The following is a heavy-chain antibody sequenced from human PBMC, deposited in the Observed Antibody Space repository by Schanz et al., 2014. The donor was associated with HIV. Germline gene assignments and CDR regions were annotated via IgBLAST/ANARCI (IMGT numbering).Heavy chain of an antibody. V-gene: IGHV4-30-4*01. CDR3: ARAGQWFGHLD. J-gene: IGHJ4*02. CDR1: GGSISSGDYY. CDR2: SYYSRST. D-gene: IGHD3-10*01. Sequence: QVQLQESGPGLVKPSQTLSLTCTVSGGSISSGDYYWSWIRQPPGKGLEWIGFSYYSRSTYYNPSLRSRITMSIDTSKNQFSLKLSSVTAADTAVYYCARAGQWFGHLDWGQGTLVTVSS.